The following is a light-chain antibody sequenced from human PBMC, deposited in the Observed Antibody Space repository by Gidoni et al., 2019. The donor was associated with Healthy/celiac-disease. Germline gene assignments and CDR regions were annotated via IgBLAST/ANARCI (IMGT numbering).Light chain of an antibody. J-gene: IGKJ1*01. CDR1: QSVSSSY. Sequence: EIVLTQSPVTLSLSPGERATLPCRASQSVSSSYLAWYQQKPGQAPRLLIYGASSRATGIPDRFSGSGSGTDFTLTISRLEAEDVAVYYCQQYGSSPETFGQGTKVEIK. V-gene: IGKV3-20*01. CDR3: QQYGSSPET. CDR2: GAS.